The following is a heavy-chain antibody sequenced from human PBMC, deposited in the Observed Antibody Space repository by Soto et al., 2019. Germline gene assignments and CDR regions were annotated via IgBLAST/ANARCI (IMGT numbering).Heavy chain of an antibody. CDR2: ISAYNGNT. D-gene: IGHD3-3*01. CDR3: ARGITIFGVVMDYYYGMDV. Sequence: QVQLVQSGAEVKKPGASVKVSCKASGYTFTSYGISWVRQAPGQGLERMGWISAYNGNTNYAQKLQGRVTMTTDTSTSTAYMELRSLRSDDTAVYYCARGITIFGVVMDYYYGMDVWGQGTTVTVSS. CDR1: GYTFTSYG. V-gene: IGHV1-18*01. J-gene: IGHJ6*02.